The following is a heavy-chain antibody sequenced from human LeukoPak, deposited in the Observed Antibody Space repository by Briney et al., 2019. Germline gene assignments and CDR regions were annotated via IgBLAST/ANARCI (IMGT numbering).Heavy chain of an antibody. J-gene: IGHJ6*03. CDR1: GYTFTSYY. V-gene: IGHV1-2*02. CDR2: INPNSGGT. CDR3: ARDWGYGGHMDV. Sequence: ASVKVSCKASGYTFTSYYIHWVRQAPGQGLEWMGWINPNSGGTNYAQKFQGRVTMTRDTSISTAYMELSRLRSDDTAVYYCARDWGYGGHMDVWGKGTTVTVSS. D-gene: IGHD1-26*01.